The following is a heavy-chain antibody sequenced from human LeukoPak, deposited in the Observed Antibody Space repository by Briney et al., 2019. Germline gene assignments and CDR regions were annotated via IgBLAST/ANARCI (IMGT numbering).Heavy chain of an antibody. D-gene: IGHD3-22*01. CDR1: GFTFDDYG. CDR3: ARDTGPGGHYYDSSGYNWFDP. CDR2: INWNGGST. Sequence: GGSLRHSCAASGFTFDDYGMSWVRQAPGKGLEWVSGINWNGGSTGYADSVKGRFTISRDNAKNSLYLQMNSLRAEDTALYYCARDTGPGGHYYDSSGYNWFDPWGQGTLVTVSS. J-gene: IGHJ5*02. V-gene: IGHV3-20*04.